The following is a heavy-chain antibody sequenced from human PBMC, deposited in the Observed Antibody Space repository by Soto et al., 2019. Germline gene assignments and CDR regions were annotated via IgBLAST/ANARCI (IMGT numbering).Heavy chain of an antibody. CDR1: GGSISSGGYY. V-gene: IGHV4-31*03. J-gene: IGHJ6*02. D-gene: IGHD3-3*01. CDR2: IYYSGST. Sequence: PSETLSLTCTVSGGSISSGGYYWSWIRQHPGKGLEWIGYIYYSGSTYYNPSLKSRVIISVDTSKNQFSLKLSSVNAADTAVYYCASSFGVVDHYLGVWGQGTTVTVSS. CDR3: ASSFGVVDHYLGV.